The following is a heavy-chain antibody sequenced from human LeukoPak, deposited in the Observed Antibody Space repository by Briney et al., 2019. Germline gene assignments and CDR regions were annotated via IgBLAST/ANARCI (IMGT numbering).Heavy chain of an antibody. CDR1: GGSFSGYY. CDR2: IYTSGST. CDR3: ARDLGGYKNDY. V-gene: IGHV4-4*07. Sequence: SETLSLTCAVYGGSFSGYYWSWIRQPAGKGLEWIGRIYTSGSTNYNPSLKGRVTMSVDTSKNQFSLKLSSVTAADTAVYYCARDLGGYKNDYWGQGTLVTVSS. D-gene: IGHD5-24*01. J-gene: IGHJ4*02.